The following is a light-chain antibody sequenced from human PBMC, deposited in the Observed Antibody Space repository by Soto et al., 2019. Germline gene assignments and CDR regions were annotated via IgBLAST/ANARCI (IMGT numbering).Light chain of an antibody. CDR1: SSDVGSYKF. CDR3: CSYAGGSNV. CDR2: EGS. V-gene: IGLV2-23*03. J-gene: IGLJ1*01. Sequence: QSVLTQPGSVSGSPGQSITISCTGTSSDVGSYKFVSWYQQYPGKAPKLMIYEGSKRPSGVSDRFSGSKPGNTASLTISGLQAEDEADYFCCSYAGGSNVFGAGTKVTVL.